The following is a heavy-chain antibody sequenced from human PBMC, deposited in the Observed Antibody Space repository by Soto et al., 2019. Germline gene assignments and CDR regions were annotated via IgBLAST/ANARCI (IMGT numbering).Heavy chain of an antibody. Sequence: SETLSLTCTVSGGSISSYYWSWIRQPPGKGLEWIGYIYYSGSTNYNPSLKSRVTISVDTSKNQFSLKLSSVTAADTAVYYCARGRTVTHEFDPWGQGTLVTVSS. CDR1: GGSISSYY. V-gene: IGHV4-59*01. D-gene: IGHD4-17*01. CDR2: IYYSGST. CDR3: ARGRTVTHEFDP. J-gene: IGHJ5*02.